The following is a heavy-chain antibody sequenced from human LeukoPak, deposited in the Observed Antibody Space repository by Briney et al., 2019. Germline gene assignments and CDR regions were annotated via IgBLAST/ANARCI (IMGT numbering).Heavy chain of an antibody. CDR1: GASISGYY. V-gene: IGHV4-59*01. J-gene: IGHJ5*02. CDR3: ARVLLSSGYST. CDR2: VYYSGIT. D-gene: IGHD3-22*01. Sequence: SETLSLTCNVSGASISGYYYNWIRQPPGKGLEWIGYVYYSGITNFNPSLKSRVTMSVDTSKNQFSLNMRSVTAADTAVYYCARVLLSSGYSTWGQGTLVTVSS.